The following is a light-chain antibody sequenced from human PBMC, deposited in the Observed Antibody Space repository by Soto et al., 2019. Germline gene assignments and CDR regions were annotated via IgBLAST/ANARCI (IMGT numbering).Light chain of an antibody. CDR3: NSYTTTSTYV. CDR2: EVT. Sequence: QSVLTQPASVSGSPGQSITISCTGTSSDVGGCNYVSWYQHHPGEAPKLMIFEVTKRPSGVSNRFSGSKSGNTASLTISGLQAEDEADYFCNSYTTTSTYVFGSGTKVTVL. J-gene: IGLJ1*01. V-gene: IGLV2-14*01. CDR1: SSDVGGCNY.